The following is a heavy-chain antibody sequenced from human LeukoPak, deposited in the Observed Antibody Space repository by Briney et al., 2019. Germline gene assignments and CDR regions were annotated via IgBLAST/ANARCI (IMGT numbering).Heavy chain of an antibody. CDR2: IYYSGST. D-gene: IGHD6-13*01. CDR3: ARDPGTAAGYFDY. Sequence: SETLSLTCTVSGGSISSYYWSWIRQPPGKGLEWIGYIYYSGSTNYNPSLKSRVTISVDTSKNQFSLKLSSVTAADTAVYYCARDPGTAAGYFDYWGQGTLVTVSS. CDR1: GGSISSYY. V-gene: IGHV4-59*01. J-gene: IGHJ4*02.